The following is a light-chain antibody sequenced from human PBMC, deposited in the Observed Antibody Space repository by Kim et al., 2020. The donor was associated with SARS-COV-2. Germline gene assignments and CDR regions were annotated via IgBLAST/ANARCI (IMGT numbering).Light chain of an antibody. CDR1: NIGSKN. CDR2: RDS. J-gene: IGLJ3*02. V-gene: IGLV3-9*01. CDR3: QMWDSSRV. Sequence: VSVALGQTARITCGGNNIGSKNVHWYQQKPGQAPVLVIYRDSNRPSGIPERFSGSNSGNTATLTISRAQAGDEADYYCQMWDSSRVFGGGTQLTVL.